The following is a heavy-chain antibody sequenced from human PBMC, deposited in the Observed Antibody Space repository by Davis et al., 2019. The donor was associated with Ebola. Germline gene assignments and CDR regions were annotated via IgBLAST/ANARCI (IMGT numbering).Heavy chain of an antibody. V-gene: IGHV3-30*04. Sequence: GESLKISCAASGFTFRNYAMHWVRQAPGKGLEWVAVVSHSEREKFYADSVKGRFTISRDNSENTLYLQMNSLTADDTAVYYCARAVFDEVLDYWGQGTPVTVSS. CDR2: VSHSEREK. J-gene: IGHJ4*02. D-gene: IGHD3-3*01. CDR3: ARAVFDEVLDY. CDR1: GFTFRNYA.